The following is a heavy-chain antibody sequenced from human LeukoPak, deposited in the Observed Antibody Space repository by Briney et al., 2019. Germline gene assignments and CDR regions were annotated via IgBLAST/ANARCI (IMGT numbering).Heavy chain of an antibody. CDR3: AKDRPTWPIDY. CDR1: GFTFSSYG. CDR2: IRYDGSNK. D-gene: IGHD5-12*01. J-gene: IGHJ4*02. Sequence: GGSLRLSCAASGFTFSSYGMHWVRQAPGKGLEWVAFIRYDGSNKYYADSVKGRFTISRDNSKNTLYLQINSLRAEDTAIYYCAKDRPTWPIDYWGQGTLVTVSS. V-gene: IGHV3-30*02.